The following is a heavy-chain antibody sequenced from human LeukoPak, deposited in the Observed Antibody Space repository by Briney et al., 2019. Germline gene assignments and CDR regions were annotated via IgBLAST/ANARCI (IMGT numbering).Heavy chain of an antibody. D-gene: IGHD1-26*01. CDR2: INHSGRT. V-gene: IGHV4-34*01. J-gene: IGHJ1*01. CDR1: GESFSGYY. CDR3: TRESGAFSPFGL. Sequence: SETLSLTCAVYGESFSGYYWSWIRQPPGKGLEWIGEINHSGRTNYNPSLESRVTMSIDTSKNHLSLELTSVTAADTAMYYCTRESGAFSPFGLWGQGTLVTVSS.